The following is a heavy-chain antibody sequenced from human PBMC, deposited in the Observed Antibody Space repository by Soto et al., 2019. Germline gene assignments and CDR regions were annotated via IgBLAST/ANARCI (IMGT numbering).Heavy chain of an antibody. CDR3: ARREVTYYYGSGSYYFDY. CDR2: IYPGYSDT. J-gene: IGHJ4*02. V-gene: IGHV5-51*03. D-gene: IGHD3-10*01. CDR1: GYSFTSYW. Sequence: EVQLVQSGAEVKKPGESLKISCKGSGYSFTSYWIGWVRQMPGKGLEWMGIIYPGYSDTRYSPSFQGQVTISADKSIRTAYLQWSSLKASDTAMYYCARREVTYYYGSGSYYFDYWGQGTLVTVSS.